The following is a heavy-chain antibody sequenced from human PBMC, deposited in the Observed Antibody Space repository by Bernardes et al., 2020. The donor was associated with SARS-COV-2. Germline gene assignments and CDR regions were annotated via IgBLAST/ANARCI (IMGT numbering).Heavy chain of an antibody. Sequence: GGSLRLSCAASGFTVSRNYMTWVRQAPGKGLEWVSIIYSDGSPYYADSVKGRFTISRDNSKNTVFLQMDSLGAEDTAVYYCASLSQVDFGDYGFFEHWGQGTLVTVSS. D-gene: IGHD4-17*01. CDR1: GFTVSRNY. V-gene: IGHV3-53*01. CDR2: IYSDGSP. CDR3: ASLSQVDFGDYGFFEH. J-gene: IGHJ4*02.